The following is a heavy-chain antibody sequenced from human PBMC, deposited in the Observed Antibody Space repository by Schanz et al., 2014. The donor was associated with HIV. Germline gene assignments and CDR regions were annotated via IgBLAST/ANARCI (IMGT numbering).Heavy chain of an antibody. CDR2: MNPNRGNA. J-gene: IGHJ6*02. CDR3: ARGRHIAAAGYYYYGMDV. D-gene: IGHD6-13*01. CDR1: GYTFNTYD. V-gene: IGHV1-8*01. Sequence: QVQLVQSGAEVREPGASVKVSCKASGYTFNTYDINWVRQAPGQGLEWMGWMNPNRGNAGFAQTFQGRVTLTRDTSITTAYMELTSLRPEDTAVYYCARGRHIAAAGYYYYGMDVWGQGTTVIVSS.